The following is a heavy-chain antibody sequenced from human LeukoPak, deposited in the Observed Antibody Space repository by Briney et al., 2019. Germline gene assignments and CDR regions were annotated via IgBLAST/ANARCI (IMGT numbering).Heavy chain of an antibody. Sequence: GGSLRLSCAASGFTFDDYGMSWVRQAPGKGLEWVSSITSSGTGTFYADSVKGRFTISRDNSESTLYLQMNSLRAEDTAVYYCAKDRPNYYDSSGHYYRRNGDYWGQGTLVTVSS. J-gene: IGHJ4*02. D-gene: IGHD3-22*01. CDR1: GFTFDDYG. CDR3: AKDRPNYYDSSGHYYRRNGDY. CDR2: ITSSGTGT. V-gene: IGHV3-23*01.